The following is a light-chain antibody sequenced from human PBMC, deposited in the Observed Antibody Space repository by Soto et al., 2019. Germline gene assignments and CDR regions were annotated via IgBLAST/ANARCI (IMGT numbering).Light chain of an antibody. CDR2: DVS. J-gene: IGLJ1*01. Sequence: QSVLTQPRSASGSPGQSIIISCTGTSSDVGGYNYVSWYQQHPAKAPKLIIFDVSKRPSGVPNRFSGSKSGNTASLTISGLRAEDEADYYCCSYVGRNTYVFGTGTKVTVL. CDR1: SSDVGGYNY. CDR3: CSYVGRNTYV. V-gene: IGLV2-11*01.